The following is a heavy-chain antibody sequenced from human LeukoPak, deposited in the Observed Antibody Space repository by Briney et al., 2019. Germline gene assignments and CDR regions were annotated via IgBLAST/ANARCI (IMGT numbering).Heavy chain of an antibody. CDR2: IGASGADT. CDR1: GFTFTNYA. D-gene: IGHD3-22*01. J-gene: IGHJ3*01. Sequence: GGSLRLSCAASGFTFTNYAMTWVRQAPGKGLEWVSVIGASGADTYYSDSVKGRFTVSRDTSQNTLFLHMSSLRAEDTAIYFCARRPRDTSGYYLGAFHDWGQGTTVTVSS. V-gene: IGHV3-23*01. CDR3: ARRPRDTSGYYLGAFHD.